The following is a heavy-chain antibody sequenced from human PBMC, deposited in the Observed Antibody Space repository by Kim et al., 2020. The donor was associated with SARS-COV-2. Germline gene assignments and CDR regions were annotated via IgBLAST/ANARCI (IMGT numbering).Heavy chain of an antibody. CDR2: IYSGGST. J-gene: IGHJ6*02. Sequence: GGSLRLSCAASGFTVSSNYMSWVRQAPGKGLEWVSVIYSGGSTYYADSVKGRFTISRDNSKNTLYLQMNSLRAEDTAVYYCARGLLLWFGSVYGMDVWGQGTTVTVSS. CDR3: ARGLLLWFGSVYGMDV. V-gene: IGHV3-66*02. CDR1: GFTVSSNY. D-gene: IGHD3-10*01.